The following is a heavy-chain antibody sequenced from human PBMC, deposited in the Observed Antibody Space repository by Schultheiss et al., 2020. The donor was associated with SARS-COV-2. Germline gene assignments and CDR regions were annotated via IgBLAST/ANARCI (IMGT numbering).Heavy chain of an antibody. CDR3: ARGDYYDSSGYGMDV. J-gene: IGHJ6*02. D-gene: IGHD3-22*01. CDR1: GFTVSSNY. V-gene: IGHV3-15*01. CDR2: IKSKTDGGTT. Sequence: GGSLRLSCAASGFTVSSNYMSWVRQAPGKGLEWVGRIKSKTDGGTTDYAAPVKGRFTISRDDSKNTLYLQMNSLRAEDTAVYYCARGDYYDSSGYGMDVWGQGTTVTVSS.